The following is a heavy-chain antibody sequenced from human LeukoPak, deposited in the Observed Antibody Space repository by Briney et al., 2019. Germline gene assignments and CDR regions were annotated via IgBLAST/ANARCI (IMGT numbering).Heavy chain of an antibody. CDR3: ARESLIGYCTNGVCYSNFDY. CDR1: GGSISSGGYY. J-gene: IGHJ4*02. V-gene: IGHV4-31*03. CDR2: IYYSGST. D-gene: IGHD2-8*01. Sequence: ASETLSLTCTVSGGSISSGGYYWSWIRQHPGKGLEWIGYIYYSGSTYYNPSLKSRVTISVGTSKNQFSLKLSSVTAADTAVYYCARESLIGYCTNGVCYSNFDYWGQGTLVIVSS.